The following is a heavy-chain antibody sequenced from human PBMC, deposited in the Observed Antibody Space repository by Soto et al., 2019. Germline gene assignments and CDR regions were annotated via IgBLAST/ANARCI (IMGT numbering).Heavy chain of an antibody. Sequence: ASVKVSCKASGYTFTGYYMHWVRQAPGQGLEWMGWINPNSGGTNYAQKFQGWVTMTRDTSISTAYMELSRLRSDDTAVYYCARGTGSSGYYSWFDPWGQGTLVTVSS. J-gene: IGHJ5*02. CDR1: GYTFTGYY. V-gene: IGHV1-2*04. CDR2: INPNSGGT. CDR3: ARGTGSSGYYSWFDP. D-gene: IGHD3-22*01.